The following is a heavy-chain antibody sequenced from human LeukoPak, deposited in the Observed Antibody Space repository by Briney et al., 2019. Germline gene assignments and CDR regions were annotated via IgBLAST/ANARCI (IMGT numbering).Heavy chain of an antibody. Sequence: ASVKVSCKASGYTFTSYGISWVRQAPGQGLEWMGGIIPIFGTANYAQKFQGRVTITTDESTSTAYMELSSLRSEDTAVYYCASLKFSGTFDYWGQGTLVTVSS. J-gene: IGHJ4*02. D-gene: IGHD2-15*01. CDR3: ASLKFSGTFDY. V-gene: IGHV1-69*05. CDR2: IIPIFGTA. CDR1: GYTFTSYG.